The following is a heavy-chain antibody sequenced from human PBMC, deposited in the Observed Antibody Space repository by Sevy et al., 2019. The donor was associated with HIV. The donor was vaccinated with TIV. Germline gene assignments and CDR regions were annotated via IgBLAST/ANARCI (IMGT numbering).Heavy chain of an antibody. D-gene: IGHD3-22*01. Sequence: ASVKVSCKVSGSTLSRLSMHWVRQVPGKGLEWMASFDPEDGETFYARKFQGRVTMNEDTSKDTAYMELSSLGSEDTAVYFCATTKDYYESYGSPFDYWGQGTLVTVSS. CDR1: GSTLSRLS. V-gene: IGHV1-24*01. CDR2: FDPEDGET. CDR3: ATTKDYYESYGSPFDY. J-gene: IGHJ4*02.